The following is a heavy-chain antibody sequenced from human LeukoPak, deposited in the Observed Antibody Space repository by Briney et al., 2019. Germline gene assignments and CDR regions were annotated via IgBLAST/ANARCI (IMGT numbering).Heavy chain of an antibody. D-gene: IGHD3-22*01. CDR2: ISYDGSNT. Sequence: PGGSLRLSCAASGFTFSTYAMHWVRQAPGKGLEWVAVISYDGSNTYSADSVKGRFTISRDNSKNTLFLQMSSLTPEDTAVYYCARDDRGYFQHWGQGTLVTVSS. V-gene: IGHV3-30-3*01. CDR3: ARDDRGYFQH. CDR1: GFTFSTYA. J-gene: IGHJ1*01.